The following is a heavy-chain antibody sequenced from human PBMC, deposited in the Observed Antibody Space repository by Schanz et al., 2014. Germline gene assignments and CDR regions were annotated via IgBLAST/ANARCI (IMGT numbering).Heavy chain of an antibody. D-gene: IGHD5-12*01. CDR1: GFTVSNSY. CDR2: IYMDGSGR. CDR3: ARMSWLQIEYFQH. V-gene: IGHV3-53*01. Sequence: DVQLVDSGGGLVQPGGSLRLSCAASGFTVSNSYIHWVRQAPGKGLEWVSRIYMDGSGRDYGDSVKGRFTVSRDNAKNTLDLQMNSLRAEDTAVYYCARMSWLQIEYFQHWGQGTLVTVSS. J-gene: IGHJ1*01.